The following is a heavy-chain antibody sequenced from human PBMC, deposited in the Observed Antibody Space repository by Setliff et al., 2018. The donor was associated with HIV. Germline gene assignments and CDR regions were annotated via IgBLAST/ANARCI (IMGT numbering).Heavy chain of an antibody. CDR2: IYSIVNT. CDR3: ARKVGGDFDY. Sequence: PSETLSLTCTVSGGSFSSGNYYWSWIRQPAGKGLEWIGHIYSIVNTNNNPSLKSRVTISVDTSKNQFSLKLRSVTAADTAVYFCARKVGGDFDYWGQGTLVTVPQ. V-gene: IGHV4-61*09. J-gene: IGHJ4*02. D-gene: IGHD2-2*01. CDR1: GGSFSSGNYY.